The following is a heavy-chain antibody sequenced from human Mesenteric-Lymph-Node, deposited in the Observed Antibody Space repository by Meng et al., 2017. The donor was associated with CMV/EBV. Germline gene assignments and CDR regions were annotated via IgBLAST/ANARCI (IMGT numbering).Heavy chain of an antibody. D-gene: IGHD3-3*01. V-gene: IGHV3-23*01. J-gene: IGHJ5*02. Sequence: GESLKISCAASGFTFSNAWMSWVRQAPGTGLDWVSAISGSGASTYYADSVKGRFTISRDNSKNTLYLQMNSLRADDTAVYFCAKDINYDFWSGSWFDPWGQGTLVTVSS. CDR2: ISGSGAST. CDR1: GFTFSNAW. CDR3: AKDINYDFWSGSWFDP.